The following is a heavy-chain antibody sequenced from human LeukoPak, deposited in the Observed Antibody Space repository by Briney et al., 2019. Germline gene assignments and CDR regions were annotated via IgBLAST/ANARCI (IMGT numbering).Heavy chain of an antibody. CDR2: IYSSGTA. CDR3: ARESLSRYSYAYGSFDH. D-gene: IGHD5-18*01. Sequence: SETLSLTCTVSGGSISSYYWSWIRQPPGKGLEWIGYIYSSGTAYYNPSLKSRVTISVDTSKNQFSLKLSSVTAADTAVYYCARESLSRYSYAYGSFDHWGQGTLVTVSS. V-gene: IGHV4-59*01. CDR1: GGSISSYY. J-gene: IGHJ4*02.